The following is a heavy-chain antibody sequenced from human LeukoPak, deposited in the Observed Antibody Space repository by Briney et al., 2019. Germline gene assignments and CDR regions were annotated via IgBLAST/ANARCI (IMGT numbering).Heavy chain of an antibody. CDR2: ISSSGSTI. CDR3: AKDCESSGGSCYSTDWFDP. CDR1: GFTFSDYY. J-gene: IGHJ5*02. D-gene: IGHD2-15*01. Sequence: GGSLRLSCAASGFTFSDYYMSWIRQAPGKGLEWVSYISSSGSTIYYADSVKGRFTISRDNAKNSLYLQMNSLRAEDTAVYYCAKDCESSGGSCYSTDWFDPWGQGTLVTVSS. V-gene: IGHV3-11*01.